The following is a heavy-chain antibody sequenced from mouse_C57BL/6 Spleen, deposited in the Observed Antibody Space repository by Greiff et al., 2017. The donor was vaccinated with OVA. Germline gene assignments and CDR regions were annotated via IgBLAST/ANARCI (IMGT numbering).Heavy chain of an antibody. V-gene: IGHV5-9-1*02. CDR2: ISSGGDYI. J-gene: IGHJ2*01. CDR3: TREKGLGQNYFDY. D-gene: IGHD4-1*01. CDR1: GFTFSSYA. Sequence: EVKVVESGEGLVKPGGSLKLSCAASGFTFSSYAMSWVRQTPEKRLEWVAYISSGGDYIYYADTVKGRFTISRDNARNTLYLQMSSLKSEDTAMYYCTREKGLGQNYFDYWGQGTTLTVSS.